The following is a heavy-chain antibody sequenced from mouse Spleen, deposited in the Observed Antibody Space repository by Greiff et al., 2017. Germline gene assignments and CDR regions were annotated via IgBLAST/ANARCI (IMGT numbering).Heavy chain of an antibody. V-gene: IGHV2-5*01. CDR3: AKNYYGSLPDY. D-gene: IGHD1-1*01. CDR1: GFSLTSYG. CDR2: IWRGGST. Sequence: VKVVESGPGLVQPSQSLSITCTVSGFSLTSYGVHWVRQSPGKGLEWLGVIWRGGSTDYNAAFMSRLSITKDNSKSQVFFKMNSLQADDTAIYYCAKNYYGSLPDYWGQGTTLTVSS. J-gene: IGHJ2*01.